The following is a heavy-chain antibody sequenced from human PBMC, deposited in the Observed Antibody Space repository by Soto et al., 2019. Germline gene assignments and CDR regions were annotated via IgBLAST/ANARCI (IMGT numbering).Heavy chain of an antibody. J-gene: IGHJ6*03. V-gene: IGHV3-74*02. CDR1: GFTFSNYW. Sequence: EVQLVESGGGLVQPGGSLRLSCAASGFTFSNYWMYWVRQAPGKGLEWVSRINSDGSVSSYADSVKGRLTISRDNVNNTLYLQMDSLRAEYTALYYCARGDCVGGTCYSLAGSFYSYMDVWGKGTTVTVFS. D-gene: IGHD2-15*01. CDR2: INSDGSVS. CDR3: ARGDCVGGTCYSLAGSFYSYMDV.